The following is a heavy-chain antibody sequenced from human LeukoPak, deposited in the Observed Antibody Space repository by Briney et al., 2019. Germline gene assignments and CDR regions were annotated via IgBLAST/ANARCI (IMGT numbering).Heavy chain of an antibody. V-gene: IGHV4-38-2*02. J-gene: IGHJ4*02. Sequence: SETLSLTCAVSGYSISSGYYWGWIRQPPGKGLEGIGSIYHSGSTYYNPSLKSRVTISVDTSKNQFSLKLSSVTAADTAVYYCAREADSGYDPSFDYWGQGTLVTVSS. D-gene: IGHD5-12*01. CDR2: IYHSGST. CDR1: GYSISSGYY. CDR3: AREADSGYDPSFDY.